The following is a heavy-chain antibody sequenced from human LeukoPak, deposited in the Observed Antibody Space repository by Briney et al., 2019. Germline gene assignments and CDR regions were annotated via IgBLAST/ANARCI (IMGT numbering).Heavy chain of an antibody. CDR2: ISYDGSNK. CDR1: GFTFSSYG. V-gene: IGHV3-30*18. CDR3: AKSYSSGWPTPFDY. Sequence: GGSLRLSCAASGFTFSSYGMHWVRQAPGKGLEWVAVISYDGSNKYYADSVKGRFTISRDNSKNTLYLQMNSLRAEDTAVYYCAKSYSSGWPTPFDYWGQEPWSPSPQ. J-gene: IGHJ4*01. D-gene: IGHD6-19*01.